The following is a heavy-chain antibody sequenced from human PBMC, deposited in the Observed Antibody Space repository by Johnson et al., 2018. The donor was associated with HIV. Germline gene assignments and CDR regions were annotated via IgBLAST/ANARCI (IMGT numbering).Heavy chain of an antibody. Sequence: VESGGGLVQPGGSLRLSCAASGFTFSSYWMHWVRQAPGKGLVWVSRINSDGSSTSYADSVKGRFTISRDNAKNTLYLQMNSLRAEDTAVYYCARDKAVGYSSGWHAFDIWGQGTMVTVSS. D-gene: IGHD6-19*01. CDR1: GFTFSSYW. CDR2: INSDGSST. CDR3: ARDKAVGYSSGWHAFDI. V-gene: IGHV3-74*01. J-gene: IGHJ3*02.